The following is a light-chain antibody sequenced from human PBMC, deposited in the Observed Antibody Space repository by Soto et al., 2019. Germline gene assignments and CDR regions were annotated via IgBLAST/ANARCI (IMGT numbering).Light chain of an antibody. Sequence: EIVLTQSPGTLSLSPGERATLSCRASQRVSSSYLAWYQQKPAQAPRLLIYGASSRATGIPDRFSGSGSGTALTLTISSLEPEDFAVYYCQQYGSSFTFGPGIKVDIK. V-gene: IGKV3-20*01. CDR2: GAS. J-gene: IGKJ3*01. CDR1: QRVSSSY. CDR3: QQYGSSFT.